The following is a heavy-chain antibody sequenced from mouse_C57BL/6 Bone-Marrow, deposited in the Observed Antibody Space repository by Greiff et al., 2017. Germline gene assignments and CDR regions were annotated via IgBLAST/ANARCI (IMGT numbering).Heavy chain of an antibody. CDR1: YTFSRRVH. J-gene: IGHJ4*01. Sequence: QVQLQQSGPELARPWASVKISCQAFYTFSRRVHFAIRDTNSWMQWVKQRPGQGLEWFGAIYTGNGVTSYNQKFKGKATLTADKASSTDYRQLSSLTSEDSEVYYCAWNYGYEDAMDYWGQGTSVTVSS. CDR3: SEDSEVYYCAWNYGYEDAMDY. V-gene: IGHV1-87*01. D-gene: IGHD2-2*01. CDR2: GQGLEWFG.